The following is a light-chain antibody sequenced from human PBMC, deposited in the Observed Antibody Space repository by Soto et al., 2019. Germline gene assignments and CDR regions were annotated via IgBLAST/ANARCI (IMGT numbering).Light chain of an antibody. CDR1: TSDIGTYKS. CDR2: EVT. Sequence: QSALTQPASVSGSPGQSITISCTGSTSDIGTYKSVSWYQHHPGKAPRLIIYEVTNRPSGVSHRFSGSKSGNTASLTISGLQAEDEADYYCSSYLSSSALGFGGGTKVTVL. J-gene: IGLJ3*02. CDR3: SSYLSSSALG. V-gene: IGLV2-14*01.